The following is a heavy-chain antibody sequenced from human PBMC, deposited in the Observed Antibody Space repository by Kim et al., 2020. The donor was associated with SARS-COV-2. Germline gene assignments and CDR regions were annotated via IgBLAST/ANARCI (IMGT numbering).Heavy chain of an antibody. V-gene: IGHV3-30*18. CDR2: ISYDGSNK. CDR1: GFTFSSYG. Sequence: GGSLRLSCAASGFTFSSYGMHWVRQAPGKGLEWVAVISYDGSNKYYADSVKGRFTISRDNSKNTLYLQMNSLRAEDTAVYYCAKRGPGYCSSTSCRQPIDYWGQGTLVTVSS. CDR3: AKRGPGYCSSTSCRQPIDY. D-gene: IGHD2-2*01. J-gene: IGHJ4*02.